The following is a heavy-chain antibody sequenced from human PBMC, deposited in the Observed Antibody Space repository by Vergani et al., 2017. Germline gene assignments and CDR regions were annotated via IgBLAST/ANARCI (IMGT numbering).Heavy chain of an antibody. CDR3: AREITSARGMDA. V-gene: IGHV3-66*02. CDR1: GFTVSSNY. J-gene: IGHJ6*02. Sequence: EVQLVESGGGLVQPGGSLRLSCAASGFTVSSNYMSWVRQAPGKGLEWVSIIYSGGSTYYADYVKGRFTISRDNSKNTLYLQMNSLRAEDTAVYYCAREITSARGMDAWGQGTTVTVSS. D-gene: IGHD1-1*01. CDR2: IYSGGST.